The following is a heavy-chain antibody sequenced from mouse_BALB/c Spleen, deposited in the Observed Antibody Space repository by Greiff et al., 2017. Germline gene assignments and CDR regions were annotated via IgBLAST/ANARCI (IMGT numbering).Heavy chain of an antibody. Sequence: EVMLVESGGGLVKPGGSLKLSCAASGFTFSSYAMSWVRQTPEKRLEWVASISSGGSTYYPDSVKGRFTISRDNARNILYLQMSSLRSEDTAMYYCARGRDYGSGIYYAMDDWGQGTSVTVSS. D-gene: IGHD1-1*01. V-gene: IGHV5-6-5*01. J-gene: IGHJ4*01. CDR3: ARGRDYGSGIYYAMDD. CDR1: GFTFSSYA. CDR2: ISSGGST.